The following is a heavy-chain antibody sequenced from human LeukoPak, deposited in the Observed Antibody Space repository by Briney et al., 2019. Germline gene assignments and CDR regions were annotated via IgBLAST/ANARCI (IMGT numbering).Heavy chain of an antibody. J-gene: IGHJ4*02. CDR1: GFSLSNFA. Sequence: GRSLRLSCAASGFSLSNFAIHWVRQAPGKRLDWVAVISEDGSTQYYADSVKGRFTISRDSSKNSLFPQMDSLRAEDTAVYYCARPKWGLHYLDYWGQGTLVTVSS. CDR3: ARPKWGLHYLDY. D-gene: IGHD1-26*01. V-gene: IGHV3-30-3*01. CDR2: ISEDGSTQ.